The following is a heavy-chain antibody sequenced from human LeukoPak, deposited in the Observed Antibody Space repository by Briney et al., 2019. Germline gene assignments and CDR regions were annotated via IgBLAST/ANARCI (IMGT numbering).Heavy chain of an antibody. D-gene: IGHD3-22*01. Sequence: SETLSLTCTVSGGSISSYYWSWIRQPAGKGLEWIGRIYTSGSTNYNPSLKSRVTMSVDTSKNQFSLKLSSVTAADTAVYYCARELDSSGFHYYYYYMDVWGKGTTVTISS. CDR2: IYTSGST. V-gene: IGHV4-4*07. CDR3: ARELDSSGFHYYYYYMDV. CDR1: GGSISSYY. J-gene: IGHJ6*03.